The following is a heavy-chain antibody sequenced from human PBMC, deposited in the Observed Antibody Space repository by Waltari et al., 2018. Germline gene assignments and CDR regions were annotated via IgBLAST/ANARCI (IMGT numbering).Heavy chain of an antibody. CDR3: ATRSHCSSTSCYIGSFDY. CDR1: GYTFTDYY. J-gene: IGHJ4*02. D-gene: IGHD2-2*02. V-gene: IGHV1-69-2*01. Sequence: EVQLVQSGAEVKKPGATVKISCKASGYTFTDYYMHWVQQAPGKGLEWMGRVDPEDGETIYAEKFQGRVTITADTSTDTAYMELSSLRSEDTAVYYCATRSHCSSTSCYIGSFDYWGQGTLVTVSS. CDR2: VDPEDGET.